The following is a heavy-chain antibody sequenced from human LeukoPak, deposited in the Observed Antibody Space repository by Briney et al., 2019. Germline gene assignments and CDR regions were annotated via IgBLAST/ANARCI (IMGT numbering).Heavy chain of an antibody. CDR3: AKDAFDI. V-gene: IGHV3-13*01. Sequence: GGSLRLSCAASGFTFSSYDMHWVRQATGKGLEWVSAIGTAGDTYYPGSVKGRFTISRDNSKNTLYLQMNSLRAEDTAVYYCAKDAFDIWGQGTMVTVSS. CDR1: GFTFSSYD. CDR2: IGTAGDT. J-gene: IGHJ3*02.